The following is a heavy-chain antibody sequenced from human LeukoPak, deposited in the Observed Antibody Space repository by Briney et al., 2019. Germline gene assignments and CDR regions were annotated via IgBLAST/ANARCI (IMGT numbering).Heavy chain of an antibody. V-gene: IGHV3-30*04. CDR3: ATGDRSSSIDYYYYMDV. CDR2: ISYDGIYK. D-gene: IGHD6-6*01. CDR1: GFTFSSYA. J-gene: IGHJ6*03. Sequence: GGSLRLSCAASGFTFSSYAMHWVRQAPGKGLEWVAIISYDGIYKYYTDSVKGRFTISRDNSKNTLYLQMNSLRPEDTAVYFCATGDRSSSIDYYYYMDVWGKGTTVTVSS.